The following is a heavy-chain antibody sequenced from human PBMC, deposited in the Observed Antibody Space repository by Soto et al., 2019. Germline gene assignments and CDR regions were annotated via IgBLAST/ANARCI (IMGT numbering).Heavy chain of an antibody. CDR2: VYPDDSDI. D-gene: IGHD1-26*01. CDR3: AKTLVGGGALDI. V-gene: IGHV5-51*01. Sequence: EVQLVQSGAEVKKPGESLKISCKGSGYSFGNFWIAWVRQMPGKGLEWMGIVYPDDSDIRYSPSFQGQVTISADKSVSTAYLHLSTLRASDTALYYWAKTLVGGGALDIWGQGTVVTVSS. J-gene: IGHJ3*02. CDR1: GYSFGNFW.